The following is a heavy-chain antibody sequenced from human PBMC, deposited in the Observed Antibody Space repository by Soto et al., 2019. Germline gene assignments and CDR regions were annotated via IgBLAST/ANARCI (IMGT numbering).Heavy chain of an antibody. Sequence: NPSETLSLTCAVSGGSVSTYSWNWIRQPPGKGLEWIGEINHTGGTNYNPSLKSRVTISVETSKNQFSLRLSSVTAADTAIYSFATRITVFGLLIPPFDPWGQGTQVTVSS. V-gene: IGHV4-34*01. D-gene: IGHD3-3*01. CDR3: ATRITVFGLLIPPFDP. J-gene: IGHJ5*02. CDR1: GGSVSTYS. CDR2: INHTGGT.